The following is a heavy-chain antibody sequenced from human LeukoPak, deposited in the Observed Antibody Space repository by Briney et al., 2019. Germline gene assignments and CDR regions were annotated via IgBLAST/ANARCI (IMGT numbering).Heavy chain of an antibody. J-gene: IGHJ4*02. CDR1: GFTFSSYS. Sequence: GGSLRLSCAASGFTFSSYSMNWVRQAPGKGLEWVSSISSSSSYIYYADSVKGRFTISRDNAKNSLYLQMNSLRAEDTAVYYRARRARWLQPFDYWGQGTLVTVSS. CDR3: ARRARWLQPFDY. D-gene: IGHD5-24*01. V-gene: IGHV3-21*01. CDR2: ISSSSSYI.